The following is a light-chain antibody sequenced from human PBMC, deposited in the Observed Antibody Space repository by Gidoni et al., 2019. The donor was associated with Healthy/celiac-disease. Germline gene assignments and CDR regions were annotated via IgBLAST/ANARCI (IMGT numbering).Light chain of an antibody. Sequence: EIVLTQSPGTLSLSPGESATLSCRASQSVGRDFLSLFQQKPGQAPRLLIRSASSRATGIPDRFSGSGSVTDFSLTISRVDPEDFAVYYCQQYASSPITFGGGTKVDVK. CDR1: QSVGRDF. CDR2: SAS. V-gene: IGKV3-20*01. J-gene: IGKJ4*01. CDR3: QQYASSPIT.